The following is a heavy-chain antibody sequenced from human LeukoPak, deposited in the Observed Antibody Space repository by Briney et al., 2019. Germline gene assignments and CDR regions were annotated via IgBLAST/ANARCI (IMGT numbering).Heavy chain of an antibody. D-gene: IGHD3-3*01. CDR1: GGSISSSSYY. V-gene: IGHV4-39*01. CDR3: ARHPPYYDFWSGYSKRSYYFDY. CDR2: IYYSGST. Sequence: SETLSLTCSVSGGSISSSSYYWGWIRQPPGKGLEWIGSIYYSGSTYYNPSLKSRVTISVDTSKNQFSLKLSSVTAADTAVYYCARHPPYYDFWSGYSKRSYYFDYWGQGTLVTVSS. J-gene: IGHJ4*02.